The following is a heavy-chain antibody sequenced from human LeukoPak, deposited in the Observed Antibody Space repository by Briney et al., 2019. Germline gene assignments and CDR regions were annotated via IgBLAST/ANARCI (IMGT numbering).Heavy chain of an antibody. J-gene: IGHJ4*02. CDR2: INPNSGGT. V-gene: IGHV1-2*02. CDR1: GYTFTGYY. D-gene: IGHD1-26*01. Sequence: ASVKVPCKASGYTFTGYYMHWVRQAPGQGLEWMGWINPNSGGTNYAQKFQGRVTMTRDTSISTAYMELSRLRSDDTAVYYCARVIHSGSYEQEDYFDYWGQGTLVTVSS. CDR3: ARVIHSGSYEQEDYFDY.